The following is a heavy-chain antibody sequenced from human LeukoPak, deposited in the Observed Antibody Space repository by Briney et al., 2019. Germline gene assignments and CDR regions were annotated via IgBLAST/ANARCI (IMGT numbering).Heavy chain of an antibody. J-gene: IGHJ3*02. CDR1: GGTFTSYT. D-gene: IGHD3-22*01. Sequence: ASLKVSCKASGGTFTSYTISWVRQAPAQTLEWMERIIPILGIANYAQKFQGRVTITADKSTSTAYMELSSLRSEDTAVYYCARDHHYYYDSSGPIWGQGTMVTVSS. V-gene: IGHV1-69*04. CDR3: ARDHHYYYDSSGPI. CDR2: IIPILGIA.